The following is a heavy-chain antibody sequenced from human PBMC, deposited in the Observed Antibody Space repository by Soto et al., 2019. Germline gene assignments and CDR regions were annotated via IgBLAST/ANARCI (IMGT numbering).Heavy chain of an antibody. Sequence: SETLSLTCTVSGDSIISSDFYWGWVRQPPGKGLEWIGSIFYLGSSYYNPSLKSRVTMSVDTSKNQFSLRLRSVTAADTALYFCARHSLALRKNNWFDPWGQGIMLTVSS. J-gene: IGHJ5*02. D-gene: IGHD3-3*02. CDR2: IFYLGSS. CDR3: ARHSLALRKNNWFDP. CDR1: GDSIISSDFY. V-gene: IGHV4-39*01.